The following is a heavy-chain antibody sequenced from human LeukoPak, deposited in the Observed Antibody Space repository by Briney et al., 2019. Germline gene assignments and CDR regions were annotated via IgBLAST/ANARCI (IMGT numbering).Heavy chain of an antibody. CDR1: GFTFSHYC. V-gene: IGHV3-7*01. J-gene: IGHJ4*02. Sequence: GGSLRLSCAASGFTFSHYCMNWVRQAPGKGLEWVANIKQHGSEKYYVDSVKGRFTISRDDAKNTLYLQMNSLRAEDTAVYFCAREGMATITNDYWGQGTLVTVSS. D-gene: IGHD5-24*01. CDR2: IKQHGSEK. CDR3: AREGMATITNDY.